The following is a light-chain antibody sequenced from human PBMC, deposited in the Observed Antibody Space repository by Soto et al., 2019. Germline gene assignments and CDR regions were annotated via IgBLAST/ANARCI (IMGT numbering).Light chain of an antibody. CDR1: TGAVTSDYY. CDR2: STN. CDR3: LLYYGGAQV. Sequence: QAVVTQEPSLTVSPGGTVTLTCASNTGAVTSDYYPNWLQQKPGQAPRALIYSTNKKYPWTPARFSGFLIGDKAALIVSGVQPEDEAEYYCLLYYGGAQVFGGGTQLTVL. V-gene: IGLV7-43*01. J-gene: IGLJ2*01.